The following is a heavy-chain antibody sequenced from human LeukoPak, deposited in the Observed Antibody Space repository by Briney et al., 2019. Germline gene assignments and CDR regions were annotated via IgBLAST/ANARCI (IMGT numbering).Heavy chain of an antibody. V-gene: IGHV3-7*03. D-gene: IGHD1-1*01. CDR2: IKDDGRDK. J-gene: IGHJ4*02. CDR1: GFTFNTYW. CDR3: ARDNYRVFDY. Sequence: GGSLRLSCAASGFTFNTYWMIWVRQAPGKGLEWVVNIKDDGRDKNYVASVKGRFTISRDNAKNSVYLQMNSLRPDDTALYYCARDNYRVFDYWCQGTLVTVSS.